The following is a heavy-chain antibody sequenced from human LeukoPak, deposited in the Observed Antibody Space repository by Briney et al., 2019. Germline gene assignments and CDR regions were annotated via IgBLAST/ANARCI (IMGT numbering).Heavy chain of an antibody. J-gene: IGHJ4*02. CDR3: ARGGDHYYDSSGSSDY. CDR1: GFTFSSYA. V-gene: IGHV3-30*04. Sequence: SGGSLRLSCAASGFTFSSYAMHWVRQAPGKGLEWVAVISYDGSNKYYADSVKGRFTISRDNSKNTLYLQMNSLRAEDTAAYYCARGGDHYYDSSGSSDYWGQGTLVTVSS. CDR2: ISYDGSNK. D-gene: IGHD3-22*01.